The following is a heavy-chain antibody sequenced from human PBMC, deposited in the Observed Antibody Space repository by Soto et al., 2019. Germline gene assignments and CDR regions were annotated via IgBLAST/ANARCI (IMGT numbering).Heavy chain of an antibody. V-gene: IGHV1-69*01. CDR3: ARDGGRHSGGIDY. Sequence: QVQLVQSGAEVKKPGSSVKVSCKASGGTFSSYSINWVRQAPGQGLEWMGEIIPIFGTADYAQKFQGRVTITADESTSTAYMELSSLRSEDTAVYYCARDGGRHSGGIDYWGQGTLVTVSS. CDR2: IIPIFGTA. CDR1: GGTFSSYS. J-gene: IGHJ4*02. D-gene: IGHD1-26*01.